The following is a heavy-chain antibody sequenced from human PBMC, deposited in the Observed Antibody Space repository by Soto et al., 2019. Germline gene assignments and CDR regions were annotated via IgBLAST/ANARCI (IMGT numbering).Heavy chain of an antibody. J-gene: IGHJ4*02. Sequence: EVQLVESGGGLVKPGGSLRLSCAASGFTFSSYSMNWVRQAPGKGLEWVSSISSSSSYIYYADSVKGRFTISRDNANNSLYLQVNSLRAKGPAVYYCARHLSGVPREFDYWGRGTLVTVSS. V-gene: IGHV3-21*01. CDR3: ARHLSGVPREFDY. CDR1: GFTFSSYS. D-gene: IGHD2-8*01. CDR2: ISSSSSYI.